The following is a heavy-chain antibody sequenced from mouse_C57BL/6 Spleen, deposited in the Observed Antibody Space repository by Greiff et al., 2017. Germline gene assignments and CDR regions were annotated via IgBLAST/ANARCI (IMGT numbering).Heavy chain of an antibody. CDR1: GFTFSSYA. Sequence: EVMLVESGGGLVKPGGSLKLSCAASGFTFSSYAMSWVRQTPEKRLEWVATISDGGSYTYYPDNVKGRFTISRDNAKNHLYLQMSHLKSEDTAMYYCARDDGYYGGGFAYWGQGTLVTVSA. D-gene: IGHD2-3*01. V-gene: IGHV5-4*01. CDR3: ARDDGYYGGGFAY. J-gene: IGHJ3*01. CDR2: ISDGGSYT.